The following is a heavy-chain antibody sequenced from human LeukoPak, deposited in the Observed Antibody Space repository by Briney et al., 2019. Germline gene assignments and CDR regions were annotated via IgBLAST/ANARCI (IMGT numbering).Heavy chain of an antibody. J-gene: IGHJ4*02. CDR3: ARDLGGYSGYLY. D-gene: IGHD5-12*01. Sequence: GGSLRLSCAASGFTFSSYWMNWVRQAPGKGLVWVSRIASDGSSTTYADSVKGRFTISRDNAKNSLYLQMNSLRAEDTAVYYCARDLGGYSGYLYWGQGTLVTVSS. CDR2: IASDGSST. V-gene: IGHV3-74*01. CDR1: GFTFSSYW.